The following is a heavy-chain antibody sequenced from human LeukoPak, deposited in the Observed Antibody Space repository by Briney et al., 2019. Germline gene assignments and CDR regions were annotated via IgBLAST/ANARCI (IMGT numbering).Heavy chain of an antibody. CDR3: ARGTYGDYVLDY. Sequence: PSETLSLTCTVSGGSISSYYWSWIRQPPGKGREWIGYIYYSGSTNYNPSLKSRVTISVDTSKNQFSLKLSSVTAADTAEYYCARGTYGDYVLDYWGQGTLVTVSS. D-gene: IGHD4-17*01. J-gene: IGHJ4*02. CDR1: GGSISSYY. CDR2: IYYSGST. V-gene: IGHV4-59*13.